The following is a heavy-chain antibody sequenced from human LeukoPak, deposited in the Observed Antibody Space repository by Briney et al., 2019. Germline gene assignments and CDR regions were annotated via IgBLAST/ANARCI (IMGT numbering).Heavy chain of an antibody. D-gene: IGHD3-22*01. J-gene: IGHJ5*02. Sequence: ASVKVSCKASGYTFSGYYMHWVRQAPGQGLEWMGWINTNTGNPTYAQGFTGRFVFSLDTSVSTAYLQISSLKAEDTAVYYCAREVVNWFDPWGQGTLVTVSS. CDR1: GYTFSGYY. CDR2: INTNTGNP. CDR3: AREVVNWFDP. V-gene: IGHV7-4-1*02.